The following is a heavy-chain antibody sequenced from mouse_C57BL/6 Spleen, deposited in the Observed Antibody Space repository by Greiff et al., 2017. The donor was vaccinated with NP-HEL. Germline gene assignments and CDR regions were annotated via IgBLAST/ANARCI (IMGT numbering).Heavy chain of an antibody. CDR2: ISGGGGNT. CDR3: ARYSNFYFDY. CDR1: GFTFSSYT. D-gene: IGHD2-5*01. J-gene: IGHJ2*01. V-gene: IGHV5-9*01. Sequence: EVMLVESGGGLVKPGGSLKLSCAASGFTFSSYTMSWVRQTPEKRLEWVATISGGGGNTYYPDSVKGRFTISRDNAKNTLYLQMSSLRSEDTALYYCARYSNFYFDYWGQGTTLTVSS.